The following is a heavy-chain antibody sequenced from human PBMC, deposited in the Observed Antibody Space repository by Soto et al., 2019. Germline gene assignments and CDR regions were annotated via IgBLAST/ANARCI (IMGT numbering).Heavy chain of an antibody. CDR1: GFTFSNYW. V-gene: IGHV3-74*03. CDR2: VNNDGADT. Sequence: EVQLVESGGGLVQPGGSLRLSCAASGFTFSNYWMYWVRQAPGKGLVWVSRVNNDGADTTHADSVKGRFTISRDNAENTLYLQMNSLRAEDKAVDYCARGGLQHALDVWGQGSTVTVSS. D-gene: IGHD6-13*01. CDR3: ARGGLQHALDV. J-gene: IGHJ6*02.